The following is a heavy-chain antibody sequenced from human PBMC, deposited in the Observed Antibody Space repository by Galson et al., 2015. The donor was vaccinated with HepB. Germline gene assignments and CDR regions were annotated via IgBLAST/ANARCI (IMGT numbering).Heavy chain of an antibody. J-gene: IGHJ4*02. Sequence: SLRLSCAASGFTVSSNYMSWVRQAPGQGLEWVATIKHDGSQKFYVDSVKGRFTISRDNAKDSVFLQMSSLRAADTAVYYCARVNNEWLRAYTYTYPKFFSFDYWGQGILVTVSS. CDR3: ARVNNEWLRAYTYTYPKFFSFDY. V-gene: IGHV3-7*03. CDR2: IKHDGSQK. CDR1: GFTVSSNY. D-gene: IGHD5-12*01.